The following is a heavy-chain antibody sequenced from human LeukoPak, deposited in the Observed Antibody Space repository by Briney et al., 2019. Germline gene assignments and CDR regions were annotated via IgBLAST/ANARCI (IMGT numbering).Heavy chain of an antibody. CDR1: GFTFSSYW. CDR3: ARTIYLAVADTFDY. D-gene: IGHD6-19*01. V-gene: IGHV3-7*01. J-gene: IGHJ4*02. Sequence: GGSLRLSCAASGFTFSSYWMSWVRQAPGKGLEWVANIKQDGSEKYYVDSVKGRFTISRDNAKNSLYLQMNSLRAEDTAVYYCARTIYLAVADTFDYWGQGTLVTVSS. CDR2: IKQDGSEK.